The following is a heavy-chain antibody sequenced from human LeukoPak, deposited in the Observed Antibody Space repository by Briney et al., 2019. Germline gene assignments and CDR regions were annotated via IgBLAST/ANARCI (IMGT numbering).Heavy chain of an antibody. CDR2: IYPDDSDT. V-gene: IGHV5-51*01. CDR3: ARHGHCTNGVCYSNYYYYMDV. CDR1: GYSFASSW. Sequence: GESLKTSCKGSGYSFASSWIGWVRQMPGKGLEWMGIIYPDDSDTRYSPSFEGQITISVDKSISTAYLQWSSLKASDTAVYYCARHGHCTNGVCYSNYYYYMDVWGKGTTVTVSS. J-gene: IGHJ6*03. D-gene: IGHD2-8*01.